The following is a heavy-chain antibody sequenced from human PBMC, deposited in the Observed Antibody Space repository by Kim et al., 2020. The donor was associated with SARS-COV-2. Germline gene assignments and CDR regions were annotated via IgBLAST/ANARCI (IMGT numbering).Heavy chain of an antibody. V-gene: IGHV3-23*01. Sequence: GGSLRLSCAASGFIFSNYGMSWVRQAPGKGLEWVSTIDYAGSTFYADSVKGRFTVSRDNSKNSLYLQMNSLRAEDTAIYYCAKRTVQAGKTYYFDCWGQGTLVTVSS. CDR1: GFIFSNYG. CDR3: AKRTVQAGKTYYFDC. J-gene: IGHJ4*02. D-gene: IGHD4-4*01. CDR2: IDYAGST.